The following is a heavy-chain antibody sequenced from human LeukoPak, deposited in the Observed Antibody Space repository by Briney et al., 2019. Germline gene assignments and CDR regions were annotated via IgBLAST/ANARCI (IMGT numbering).Heavy chain of an antibody. CDR3: ARGQWLAN. Sequence: ASVKVSCKASGGPFSDYAITWMRQAPGQGLEWMGGIIPFIGTANHAQKFQDRVTITADESTSSAYMEVSSLRSEDTAVYYCARGQWLANWGQGTLVTVSS. CDR1: GGPFSDYA. V-gene: IGHV1-69*01. D-gene: IGHD6-19*01. CDR2: IIPFIGTA. J-gene: IGHJ4*02.